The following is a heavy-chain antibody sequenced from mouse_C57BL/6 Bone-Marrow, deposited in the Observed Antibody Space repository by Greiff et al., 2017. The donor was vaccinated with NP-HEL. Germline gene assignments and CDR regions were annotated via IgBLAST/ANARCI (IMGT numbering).Heavy chain of an antibody. Sequence: VQLKESEGGLVQPGSSMKLSCTASGFTFSDYYMAWVRQVPEKGLEWVANINYDGSSTYYLDSLKSRFIISRDNAKNILYLQMSSLKSEDTATYYCARDQRGGYFDYWGQGTTLTVSS. V-gene: IGHV5-16*01. CDR1: GFTFSDYY. J-gene: IGHJ2*01. CDR3: ARDQRGGYFDY. CDR2: INYDGSST.